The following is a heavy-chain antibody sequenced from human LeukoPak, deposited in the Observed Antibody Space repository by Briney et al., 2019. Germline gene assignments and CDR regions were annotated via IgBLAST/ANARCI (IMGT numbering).Heavy chain of an antibody. Sequence: ASVKVSCKASGYTSTGYYMHWVRQAPGQGLEWMGWINPNSGGTNYAQKFQGRVTMTRDTSISTAYMELSRLRSDDTAVYYCARDIKGATTVDVWGKGTTVTVSS. CDR3: ARDIKGATTVDV. V-gene: IGHV1-2*02. D-gene: IGHD1-26*01. J-gene: IGHJ6*04. CDR2: INPNSGGT. CDR1: GYTSTGYY.